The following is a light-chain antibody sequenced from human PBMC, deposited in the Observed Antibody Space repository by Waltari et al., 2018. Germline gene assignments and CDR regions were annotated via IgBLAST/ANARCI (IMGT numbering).Light chain of an antibody. V-gene: IGLV2-18*02. CDR2: EVS. CDR1: SNDVGSYNR. Sequence: QSALTQPPSVSGSPGQSVTISCTGTSNDVGSYNRVSWYQQPPGTAPKRIIYEVSNRPSGVPDRFSGSKSGNTASLTISGLQPEDEADYYCNSFTTSTTWVFGGGTRVTVL. CDR3: NSFTTSTTWV. J-gene: IGLJ3*02.